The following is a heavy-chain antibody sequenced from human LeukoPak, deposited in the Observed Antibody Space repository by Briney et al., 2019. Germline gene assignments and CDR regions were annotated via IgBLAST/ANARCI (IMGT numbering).Heavy chain of an antibody. J-gene: IGHJ6*02. V-gene: IGHV3-23*01. CDR2: ISGSGGST. CDR3: AKAQLLWFGELPWADYYYYYGMDV. Sequence: GGSLRLSCAASGFTFSSYAMRWVRQAPGRGLEWVSAISGSGGSTYYADSVKGRFTISRDNSKNTLYLQMNSLRAEDTAVYYCAKAQLLWFGELPWADYYYYYGMDVWGQGTTVTVSS. D-gene: IGHD3-10*01. CDR1: GFTFSSYA.